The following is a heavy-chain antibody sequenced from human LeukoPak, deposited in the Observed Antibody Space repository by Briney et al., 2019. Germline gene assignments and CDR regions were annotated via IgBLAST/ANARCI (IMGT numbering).Heavy chain of an antibody. V-gene: IGHV4-4*07. J-gene: IGHJ5*02. CDR1: GGSISSYY. CDR2: IYTSGST. D-gene: IGHD2-2*01. CDR3: ARDCWRYCSSTNWFDP. Sequence: SETLSLTCTVSGGSISSYYWSWIQQPAGKGLEWIGRIYTSGSTNYNPSLKSRVTMSVDTSENQFSLKLSSVTAADTAVYYCARDCWRYCSSTNWFDPWGQGTLVTVSS.